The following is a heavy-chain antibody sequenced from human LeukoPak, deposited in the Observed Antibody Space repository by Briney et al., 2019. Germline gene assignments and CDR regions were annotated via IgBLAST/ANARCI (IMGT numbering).Heavy chain of an antibody. V-gene: IGHV3-72*01. CDR3: ASLYGSGKRWVDP. Sequence: GGSLRLSCAASGFTFSDHYMDWVRQAPGKGLEWVGRTRNKANSYTTEYAASVKGRFTISRDDSKNSLYLQMNSLKTEDTAVYYCASLYGSGKRWVDPWGQGTLVSVSS. CDR2: TRNKANSYTT. J-gene: IGHJ5*02. CDR1: GFTFSDHY. D-gene: IGHD3-10*01.